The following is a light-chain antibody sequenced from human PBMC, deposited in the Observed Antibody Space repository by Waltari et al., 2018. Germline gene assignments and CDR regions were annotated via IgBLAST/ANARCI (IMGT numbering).Light chain of an antibody. CDR1: SSHTGSNI. Sequence: QSVPTQPPSASGTPGQGVTISCSGSSSHTGSNIVNRYQHVPGTAPKLPIYSNNQRPSGVPDRFSGSKSGTSTSLAISGIQSEDEADYYCSTWDDSLNGPVFGGGTKLTVL. CDR2: SNN. J-gene: IGLJ2*01. V-gene: IGLV1-44*01. CDR3: STWDDSLNGPV.